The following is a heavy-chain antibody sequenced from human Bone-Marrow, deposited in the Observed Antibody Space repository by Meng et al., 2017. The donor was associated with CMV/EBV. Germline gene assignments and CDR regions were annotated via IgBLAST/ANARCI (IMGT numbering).Heavy chain of an antibody. Sequence: GESLKISRAASGFTFSNYAMSWVRQAPGKGLEWVSAISGGGDSTYYADSVKGRFTISRDNSKNTLYLQMNSLRAEDTAVYYCAKDFWSGYSVFGRELDYYYGMDVWGQGTTVTVSS. D-gene: IGHD3-3*01. CDR1: GFTFSNYA. V-gene: IGHV3-23*01. CDR2: ISGGGDST. CDR3: AKDFWSGYSVFGRELDYYYGMDV. J-gene: IGHJ6*02.